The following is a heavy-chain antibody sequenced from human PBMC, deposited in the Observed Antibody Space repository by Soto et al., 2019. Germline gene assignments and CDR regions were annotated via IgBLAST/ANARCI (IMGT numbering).Heavy chain of an antibody. CDR2: IRSKANSYAT. J-gene: IGHJ6*02. CDR3: TRPTLTSPYGMDV. D-gene: IGHD3-3*01. Sequence: GGSLRLSCAASGFTFSGSAMHWVRQASGKGLEWVGRIRSKANSYATAYAASVKGRFTISRDDSKNTAYLQMNSLKTEDTAAYYCTRPTLTSPYGMDVWGQGTTVTVSS. V-gene: IGHV3-73*01. CDR1: GFTFSGSA.